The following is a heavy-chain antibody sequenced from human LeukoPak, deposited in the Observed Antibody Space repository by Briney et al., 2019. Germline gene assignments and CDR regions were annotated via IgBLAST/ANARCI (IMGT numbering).Heavy chain of an antibody. CDR1: GYTFTSYG. V-gene: IGHV1-18*01. Sequence: GASVKVSCKASGYTFTSYGISWVRQAPGQGLEWMGWISAYNGNTNYAQKLQGRVTMTTDTSTSTAYMELRSLRSDDTAVYYCAAGGGERYKWLRFTDYWGQGTLVTVSS. J-gene: IGHJ4*02. CDR3: AAGGGERYKWLRFTDY. D-gene: IGHD5-12*01. CDR2: ISAYNGNT.